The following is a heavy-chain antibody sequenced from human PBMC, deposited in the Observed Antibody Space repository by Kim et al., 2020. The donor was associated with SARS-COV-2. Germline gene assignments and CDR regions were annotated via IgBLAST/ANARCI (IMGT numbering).Heavy chain of an antibody. J-gene: IGHJ4*02. D-gene: IGHD3-10*01. V-gene: IGHV4-31*02. Sequence: YYNPSLKIRVTISVDTSKNQFSLKLRSVTAADTAVYYCARDRGPSGAFDYWGQGTLVTVSS. CDR3: ARDRGPSGAFDY.